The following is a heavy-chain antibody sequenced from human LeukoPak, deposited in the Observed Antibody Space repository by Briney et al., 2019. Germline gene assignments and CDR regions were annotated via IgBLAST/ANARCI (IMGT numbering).Heavy chain of an antibody. V-gene: IGHV3-74*01. D-gene: IGHD3-22*01. Sequence: GGSLRLSCAASGFTFSSYWMHWVRQAPGKGLVWVSRINSDGSSTSYADSVKGRFTISRDNAKNTLYLQMNSLRAEDTAVYYRARGHYYDSSGGPDYWGQGTLVTVSS. J-gene: IGHJ4*02. CDR2: INSDGSST. CDR3: ARGHYYDSSGGPDY. CDR1: GFTFSSYW.